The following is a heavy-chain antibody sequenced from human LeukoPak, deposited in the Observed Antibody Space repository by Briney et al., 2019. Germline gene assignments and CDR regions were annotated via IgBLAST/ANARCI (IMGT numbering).Heavy chain of an antibody. D-gene: IGHD1-26*01. Sequence: GGSLRLSCAASGFTFSSYWMHWVRQAPGKGLVWVSRINTDGSSTSYADSVKGRFTISRDNAKNTLYLQMNSLRAEDTAVYYCARDRELLPRYYFDYWGQGTLVTVSS. V-gene: IGHV3-74*01. CDR1: GFTFSSYW. CDR3: ARDRELLPRYYFDY. CDR2: INTDGSST. J-gene: IGHJ4*02.